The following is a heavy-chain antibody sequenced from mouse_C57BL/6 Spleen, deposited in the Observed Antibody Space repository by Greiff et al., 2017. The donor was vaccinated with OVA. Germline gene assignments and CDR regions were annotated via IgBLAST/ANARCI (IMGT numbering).Heavy chain of an antibody. CDR2: IDPNSGGT. J-gene: IGHJ1*03. CDR1: GYTFTSYW. Sequence: QVQLQQPGAELVKPGASVKLSCKASGYTFTSYWMHWVKQRPGRGLEWIGRIDPNSGGTKYNEKFKSKATLTVDKPSSTAYMQLSSLTSEDAAVYYCAREDDGYYDWYFDVWGTGTTVTVSS. CDR3: AREDDGYYDWYFDV. D-gene: IGHD2-3*01. V-gene: IGHV1-72*01.